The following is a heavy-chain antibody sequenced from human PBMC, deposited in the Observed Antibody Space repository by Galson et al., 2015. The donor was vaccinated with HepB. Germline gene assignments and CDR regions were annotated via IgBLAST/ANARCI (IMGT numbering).Heavy chain of an antibody. CDR1: GLTFTNYA. D-gene: IGHD6-19*01. J-gene: IGHJ3*02. CDR3: AKGGIGWPFDAFHI. Sequence: SLRLSCAASGLTFTNYAMSWVRQAPGKGLEWVSDISGSGDRKYYADSVKGRFTISRDNSKNTLYLQMNSLRGEDTAIYYCAKGGIGWPFDAFHIWGQGTMVTVSS. V-gene: IGHV3-23*01. CDR2: ISGSGDRK.